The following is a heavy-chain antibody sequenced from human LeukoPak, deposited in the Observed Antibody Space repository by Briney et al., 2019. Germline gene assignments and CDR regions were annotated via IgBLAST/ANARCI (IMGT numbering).Heavy chain of an antibody. CDR2: IKQDGSEK. D-gene: IGHD6-19*01. V-gene: IGHV3-7*01. CDR3: ARSRASSGWYMGAPNVGYFDY. Sequence: GGSLRLSCAASGFTFSRYWMNWVRQAPGKGLEWVANIKQDGSEKYYVDSVKGRLTISRDNAKNSLYLQMNSLRAEDTAVYYCARSRASSGWYMGAPNVGYFDYWGQGTLVTVSS. J-gene: IGHJ4*02. CDR1: GFTFSRYW.